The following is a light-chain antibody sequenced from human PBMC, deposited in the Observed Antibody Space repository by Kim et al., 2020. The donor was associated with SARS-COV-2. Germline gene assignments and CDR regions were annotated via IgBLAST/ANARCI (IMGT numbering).Light chain of an antibody. CDR3: NSRDSSGNPVV. CDR2: GKN. V-gene: IGLV3-19*01. CDR1: SLRSYY. J-gene: IGLJ1*01. Sequence: LGQTVRITCQGDSLRSYYASWYQQKPGQAPVLVIYGKNNRPSGIPDRFSGSSSGNTASLTITGAQAEDESDYYCNSRDSSGNPVVFGTGTKVTVL.